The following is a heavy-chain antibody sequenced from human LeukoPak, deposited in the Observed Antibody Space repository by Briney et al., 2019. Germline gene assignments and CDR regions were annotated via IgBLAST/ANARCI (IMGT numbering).Heavy chain of an antibody. D-gene: IGHD6-6*01. J-gene: IGHJ4*02. Sequence: XSVKVSCKASGYTFTSYAMHWVRQAPGQRLGWMGWINAGNGNTKYSQKFQGRVTITRDTSASTAYMELSSLRSEDTAVYYCARDLYSSSSSGEDYWGQGTLVTVSS. CDR1: GYTFTSYA. CDR3: ARDLYSSSSSGEDY. V-gene: IGHV1-3*01. CDR2: INAGNGNT.